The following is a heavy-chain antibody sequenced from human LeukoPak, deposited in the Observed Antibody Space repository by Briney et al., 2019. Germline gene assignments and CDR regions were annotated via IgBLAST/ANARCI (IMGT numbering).Heavy chain of an antibody. Sequence: ASVKVSCKASGGTFSSYAISWVRQAPGQGLEWMGGIIPIFDTANYAQKFQGRVTITTDESTSTAYMELSSLRSEDTAVYYCARAAPYCSSTSCPRYYYYYMDVWGKGTTVTVSS. CDR2: IIPIFDTA. J-gene: IGHJ6*03. D-gene: IGHD2-2*01. CDR3: ARAAPYCSSTSCPRYYYYYMDV. V-gene: IGHV1-69*05. CDR1: GGTFSSYA.